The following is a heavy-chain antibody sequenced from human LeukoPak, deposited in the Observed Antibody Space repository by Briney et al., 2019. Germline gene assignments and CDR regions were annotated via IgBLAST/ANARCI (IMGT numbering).Heavy chain of an antibody. CDR2: VYASRST. J-gene: IGHJ4*02. V-gene: IGHV4-59*10. CDR1: GESFSGYF. D-gene: IGHD5-24*01. Sequence: SETLSLTCAVYGESFSGYFWTWIRQPAGKGLEWIGRVYASRSTNYNPSLKSRVTISVDTSKNQFSLKLDSVTAADTAVYYCARAKSWLPFDSWGQGTLVTVSS. CDR3: ARAKSWLPFDS.